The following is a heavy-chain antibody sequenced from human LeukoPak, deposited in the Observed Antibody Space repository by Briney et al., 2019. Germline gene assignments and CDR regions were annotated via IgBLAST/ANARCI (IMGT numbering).Heavy chain of an antibody. CDR2: ISGSGGST. J-gene: IGHJ4*02. Sequence: GGSLRLSCAASGFTFSSYAMSWVRQAPEKGLEWVSTISGSGGSTYYTDSVRGRFTISRDNSKNTLYLQMNSLRAEDTAVYYCAKDHYDDYWGQGTLVTVSS. D-gene: IGHD3-3*01. CDR3: AKDHYDDY. V-gene: IGHV3-23*01. CDR1: GFTFSSYA.